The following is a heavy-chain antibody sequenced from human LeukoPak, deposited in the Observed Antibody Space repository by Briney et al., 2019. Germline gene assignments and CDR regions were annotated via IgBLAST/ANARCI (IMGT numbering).Heavy chain of an antibody. CDR2: INPNSGGT. Sequence: ASVKVSCKASGYTFTGYYMHWERQAPGQGLEWMGRINPNSGGTNYAQKFQGRVTMTRDTSISTAYMELSRLRSDDTAVYYCARENGEPYYDFWSGYHPAHFDYWGQGTLVTVSS. J-gene: IGHJ4*02. V-gene: IGHV1-2*06. D-gene: IGHD3-3*01. CDR3: ARENGEPYYDFWSGYHPAHFDY. CDR1: GYTFTGYY.